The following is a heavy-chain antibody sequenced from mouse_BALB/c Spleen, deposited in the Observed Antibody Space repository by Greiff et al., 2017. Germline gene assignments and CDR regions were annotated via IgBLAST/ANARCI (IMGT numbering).Heavy chain of an antibody. D-gene: IGHD1-1*01. CDR2: ISSGSSTI. Sequence: DVKLVESGGGLVQPGGSRKLSCAASGFTFSSFGMHWVRQAPEKGLEWVAYISSGSSTIYYADTVKGRFTISRDNPKNTLFLQMTSLRSEDTAMYYCARDWDYYGSSHAMDYWGQGTSVTVSS. J-gene: IGHJ4*01. CDR3: ARDWDYYGSSHAMDY. CDR1: GFTFSSFG. V-gene: IGHV5-17*02.